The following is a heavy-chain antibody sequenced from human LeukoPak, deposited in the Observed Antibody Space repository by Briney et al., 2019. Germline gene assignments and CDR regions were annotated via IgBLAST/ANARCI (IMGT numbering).Heavy chain of an antibody. CDR2: IIPIFGTA. D-gene: IGHD2-21*02. V-gene: IGHV1-69*05. Sequence: SVKVSCKASGGTFSSYAISWVRQAPGQGLEWMGGIIPIFGTANYAQKFQGRVTITTDESTSTACMELSSLRSEDTAVYYCARGFCGDCYSPLHYWGQGTLVTVSS. CDR3: ARGFCGDCYSPLHY. J-gene: IGHJ4*02. CDR1: GGTFSSYA.